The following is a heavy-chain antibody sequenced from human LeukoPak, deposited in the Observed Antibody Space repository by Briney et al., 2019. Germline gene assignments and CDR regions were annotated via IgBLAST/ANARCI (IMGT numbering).Heavy chain of an antibody. CDR3: ARVIPYSITIFGVVTHSPNYYGMDV. J-gene: IGHJ6*02. Sequence: PSETLSLTCAVYGGSFSGYYWSWIRQPPGKGLEWIGEINHSGSTNYNPSLKSRVTISVDTSKNQFSLKLSSVTAADTAVYYCARVIPYSITIFGVVTHSPNYYGMDVWGQGTTVTVSS. CDR1: GGSFSGYY. CDR2: INHSGST. D-gene: IGHD3-3*01. V-gene: IGHV4-34*01.